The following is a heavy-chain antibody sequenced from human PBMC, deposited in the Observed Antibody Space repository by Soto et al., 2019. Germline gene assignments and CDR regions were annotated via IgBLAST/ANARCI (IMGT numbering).Heavy chain of an antibody. Sequence: QDQLVQSGVEVKKPGASVKVSCKASGYSFTNYGITWVRQAPGLGFEWMGWISAYNANTNYAQKFQGRVTMTTDASTSTAYLELRSLRSDDTAVYYCARDRGVAPPVAGNTHYYYYMDVWGKGTTVTVSS. CDR3: ARDRGVAPPVAGNTHYYYYMDV. J-gene: IGHJ6*03. CDR1: GYSFTNYG. D-gene: IGHD6-19*01. V-gene: IGHV1-18*01. CDR2: ISAYNANT.